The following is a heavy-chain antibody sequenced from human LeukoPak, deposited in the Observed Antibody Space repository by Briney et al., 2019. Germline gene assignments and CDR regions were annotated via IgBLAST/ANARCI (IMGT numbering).Heavy chain of an antibody. V-gene: IGHV3-13*01. CDR3: ARAWGGRGRSWGALDF. J-gene: IGHJ4*02. Sequence: GGSLRLSCAASGFNFNNYDIHWVRQVAGKRLEWVAGIGTVADTFYPDSVMGRFTISRENAKNSFYLQMNSLRAGDTAVYYCARAWGGRGRSWGALDFWGQGILVTVSS. CDR1: GFNFNNYD. D-gene: IGHD3-16*01. CDR2: IGTVADT.